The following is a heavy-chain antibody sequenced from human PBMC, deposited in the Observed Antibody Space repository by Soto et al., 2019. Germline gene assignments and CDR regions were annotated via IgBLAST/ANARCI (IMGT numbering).Heavy chain of an antibody. V-gene: IGHV1-18*01. CDR2: ISTSNGYT. Sequence: ASVKVSCKASGYTFSASGISWVRQTPGQGLEWMGWISTSNGYTTYAEKFQDRITITADTSTDTAYMELRSLTSDDTALYLCARDRSFALLEWSPSLSYGMDVWGQGTTVTVSS. CDR1: GYTFSASG. J-gene: IGHJ6*02. D-gene: IGHD3-3*01. CDR3: ARDRSFALLEWSPSLSYGMDV.